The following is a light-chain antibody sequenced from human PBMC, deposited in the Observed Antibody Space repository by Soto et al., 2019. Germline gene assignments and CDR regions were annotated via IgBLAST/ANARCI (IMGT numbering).Light chain of an antibody. CDR3: SSYTSSSTHVI. CDR2: GVS. J-gene: IGLJ2*01. Sequence: QSALTQPASVSGSPGQSITISCTGTSSDGGGYNYVSWYQQHPGKAPKLMIYGVSNRPSGVSHRFSGSKSGNTASLTISRLQAEDEADYYCSSYTSSSTHVIFGGGTKLTVL. V-gene: IGLV2-14*01. CDR1: SSDGGGYNY.